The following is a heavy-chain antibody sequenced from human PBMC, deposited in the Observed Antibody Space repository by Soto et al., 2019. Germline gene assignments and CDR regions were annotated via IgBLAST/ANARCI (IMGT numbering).Heavy chain of an antibody. CDR1: GGSISSSNW. V-gene: IGHV4-4*02. CDR2: IYHSGST. Sequence: QVQLQESGPGLVKPSGTLSLTCAVSGGSISSSNWWSWVRQPPGKGLEWIGEIYHSGSTNYNPSLKGRVTISVDKSKNQFSLKLSSVTAADTAVYYCARADRAAAAADAFDIWGQGTMVTVSS. J-gene: IGHJ3*02. CDR3: ARADRAAAAADAFDI. D-gene: IGHD6-13*01.